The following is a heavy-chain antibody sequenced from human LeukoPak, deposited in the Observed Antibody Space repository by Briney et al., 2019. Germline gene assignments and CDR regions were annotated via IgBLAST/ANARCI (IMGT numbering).Heavy chain of an antibody. D-gene: IGHD2-2*02. Sequence: GGSLRLSCAASGFTFSSYGMHWVRQAPGKGLEWVAFIRYDGSNKYYADSVKGRFTISRDNSKNTLYLQMNSLRAEDTAVYYCAKTLGYCSSTSCYNLDYWGQGTLVAVSS. CDR3: AKTLGYCSSTSCYNLDY. V-gene: IGHV3-30*02. J-gene: IGHJ4*02. CDR1: GFTFSSYG. CDR2: IRYDGSNK.